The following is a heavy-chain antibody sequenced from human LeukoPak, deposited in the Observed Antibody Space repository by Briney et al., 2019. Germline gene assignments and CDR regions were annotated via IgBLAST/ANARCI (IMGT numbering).Heavy chain of an antibody. J-gene: IGHJ6*02. Sequence: ASVKVFCKASGGTFSSYAISWVRQAPGQGLEWMGRIIPIFGIANYAQKFQGRVTITADKSTSTAYMELSSLRSADTAVYYCARDQVPAAIRDYYYYYGMDVWGQGTTVTVSS. CDR3: ARDQVPAAIRDYYYYYGMDV. V-gene: IGHV1-69*04. D-gene: IGHD2-2*02. CDR2: IIPIFGIA. CDR1: GGTFSSYA.